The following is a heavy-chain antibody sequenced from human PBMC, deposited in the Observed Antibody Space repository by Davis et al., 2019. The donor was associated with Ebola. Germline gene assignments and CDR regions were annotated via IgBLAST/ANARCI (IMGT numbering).Heavy chain of an antibody. CDR3: AKDHQYSSSAGADY. V-gene: IGHV3-9*01. J-gene: IGHJ4*02. CDR2: ISWNSGNI. CDR1: GFTFSSYA. D-gene: IGHD6-6*01. Sequence: PGGSLRLSCAASGFTFSSYAMHWVRQAPGKGLEWVSGISWNSGNIGYADSVKGRFTISRDNAKDSLYLQMNSLRPEDTALYYCAKDHQYSSSAGADYWGQGTLVTVSS.